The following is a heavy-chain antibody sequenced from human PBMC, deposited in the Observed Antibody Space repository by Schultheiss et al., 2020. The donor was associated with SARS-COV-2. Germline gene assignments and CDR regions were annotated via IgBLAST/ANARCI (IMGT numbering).Heavy chain of an antibody. J-gene: IGHJ4*02. CDR2: IYYSGTTNT. D-gene: IGHD6-6*01. CDR3: ARDGYSSSLDY. CDR1: GGSISSYY. Sequence: SQTLSLTCTVSGGSISSYYWSWIRQPPGKGLEWIGYIYYSGTTNTNYNPSLKSRVTISVDTSKNQFSLKLSSVTAADTAVYYCARDGYSSSLDYWGQGTLVTVSS. V-gene: IGHV4-59*12.